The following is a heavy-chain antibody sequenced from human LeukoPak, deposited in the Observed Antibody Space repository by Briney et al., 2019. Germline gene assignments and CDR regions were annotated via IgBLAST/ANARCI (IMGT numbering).Heavy chain of an antibody. D-gene: IGHD3-10*01. CDR3: ARMLVVRGIGVGEGLDY. Sequence: SVKVSCKASGGTFSSYTISWVRQAPGQGLEWMGRIIPILGIANYAQKFQGRVTITADKSTSTAYMELSSLRSEDTAVYYCARMLVVRGIGVGEGLDYWGQGTLATVSS. CDR2: IIPILGIA. CDR1: GGTFSSYT. J-gene: IGHJ4*02. V-gene: IGHV1-69*02.